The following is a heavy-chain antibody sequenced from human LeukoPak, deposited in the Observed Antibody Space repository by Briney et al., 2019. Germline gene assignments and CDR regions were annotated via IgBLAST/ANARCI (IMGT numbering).Heavy chain of an antibody. CDR1: GFTFDDYA. Sequence: GGSLRLYCAASGFTFDDYAMHWVRQATGKGLEWVSGISWNSGTIGYADSVKGRFTISRDNAKNSLYLQMNSLRAEDTALYYCAKDQNAIAVAFDYWGQGTLVTVSS. V-gene: IGHV3-9*01. J-gene: IGHJ4*02. D-gene: IGHD6-19*01. CDR3: AKDQNAIAVAFDY. CDR2: ISWNSGTI.